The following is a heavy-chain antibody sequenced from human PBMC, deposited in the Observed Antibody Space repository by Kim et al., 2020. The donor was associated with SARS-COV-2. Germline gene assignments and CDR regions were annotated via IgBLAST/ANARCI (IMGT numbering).Heavy chain of an antibody. Sequence: GGSLRLSCAASGFTFDDYAMHWVRQAPGKGLEWVSGISWNSGSIGNADSVKGRFTISRDNAKNSLYLQMNSLRAEDTALYYCAKDRNYYDSSGGAFDIWGQGTMVTVSS. CDR3: AKDRNYYDSSGGAFDI. J-gene: IGHJ3*02. CDR1: GFTFDDYA. CDR2: ISWNSGSI. D-gene: IGHD3-22*01. V-gene: IGHV3-9*01.